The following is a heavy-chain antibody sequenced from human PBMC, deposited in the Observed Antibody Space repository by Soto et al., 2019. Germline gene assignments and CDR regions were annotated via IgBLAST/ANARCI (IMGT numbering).Heavy chain of an antibody. D-gene: IGHD5-12*01. V-gene: IGHV1-69*08. CDR2: IIPILGIA. Sequence: QVQLVQSGAEVKKPGSSVKVSCKASGGTFSSYTISWVRQAPGQGLEWMGRIIPILGIANYAQKFQGRVTITADKSTSTAYMELSSLRSEDTAVYYCARDRGYDRGLGYWGQGTLVTVSS. CDR3: ARDRGYDRGLGY. J-gene: IGHJ4*02. CDR1: GGTFSSYT.